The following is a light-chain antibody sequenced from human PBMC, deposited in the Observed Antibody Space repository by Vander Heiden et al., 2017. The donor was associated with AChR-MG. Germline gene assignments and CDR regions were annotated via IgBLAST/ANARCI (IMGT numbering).Light chain of an antibody. CDR1: SSDVGAYNY. CDR2: EVT. CDR3: SSYTSSSTQI. Sequence: QSALTQPASVSGSPGPSITISCTGTSSDVGAYNYVSWYQQHPGKAPKLMIYEVTNRPSGVSNRFSGSKSGNTASLTVSGLQAEDEADYYCSSYTSSSTQIFGGGTKLTVL. J-gene: IGLJ2*01. V-gene: IGLV2-14*01.